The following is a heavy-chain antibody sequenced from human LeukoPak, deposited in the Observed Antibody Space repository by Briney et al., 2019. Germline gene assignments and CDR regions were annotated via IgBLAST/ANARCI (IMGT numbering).Heavy chain of an antibody. Sequence: GGSLRLSCAASGFTFSSYSMNWVRQAPGKGLEWVSSISSSSSYIYYADSVKGRFTISRDNAKNSLYLQMNSLRAEDTAVYYCARGLYCSSTSCSQDFDYWGLGTLVTVSS. D-gene: IGHD2-2*01. CDR1: GFTFSSYS. J-gene: IGHJ4*02. V-gene: IGHV3-21*01. CDR3: ARGLYCSSTSCSQDFDY. CDR2: ISSSSSYI.